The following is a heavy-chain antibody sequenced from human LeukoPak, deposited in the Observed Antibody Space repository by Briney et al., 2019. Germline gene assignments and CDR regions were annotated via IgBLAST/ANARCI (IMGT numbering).Heavy chain of an antibody. CDR3: ARRAAVLGIDY. CDR2: ISSSGSTI. Sequence: GGSLRLSCAASGFTFSDYYMSWIRQAPGKGLEWVSYISSSGSTIYYADSVKGRFTISRDNAKKSVYLQMSSLTVEDTGVYYCARRAAVLGIDYWSQGTLVIVSS. V-gene: IGHV3-11*04. J-gene: IGHJ4*02. D-gene: IGHD7-27*01. CDR1: GFTFSDYY.